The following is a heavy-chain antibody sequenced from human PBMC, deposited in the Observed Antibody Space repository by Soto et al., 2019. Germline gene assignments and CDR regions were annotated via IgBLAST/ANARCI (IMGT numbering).Heavy chain of an antibody. CDR2: IYHSGST. V-gene: IGHV4-4*02. J-gene: IGHJ6*02. CDR3: ARAVGTVYYYGMDV. CDR1: GGSISSSNW. Sequence: SETLSLTCAVSGGSISSSNWWSWVRQPPGKGLEWIGEIYHSGSTNYNPSLKSRVTISVDKSKNQLSLKLSSVTAADTAVYYCARAVGTVYYYGMDVWGQGTTVTVSS. D-gene: IGHD5-12*01.